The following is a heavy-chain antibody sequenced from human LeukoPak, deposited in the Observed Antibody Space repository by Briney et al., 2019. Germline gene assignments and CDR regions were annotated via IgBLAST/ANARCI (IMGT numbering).Heavy chain of an antibody. V-gene: IGHV4-34*01. J-gene: IGHJ4*02. CDR1: AASLSGYY. D-gene: IGHD1-26*01. CDR3: AGKRDKWELAY. CDR2: INPSGTP. Sequence: PQSMSLASAVYAASLSGYYSSWNSQPPGNGLEWIGEINPSGTPNYNPTPRSRVTIPGDPSKNQFSLKLSSVTAADTAVISVAGKRDKWELAYWGQGTLVTVSS.